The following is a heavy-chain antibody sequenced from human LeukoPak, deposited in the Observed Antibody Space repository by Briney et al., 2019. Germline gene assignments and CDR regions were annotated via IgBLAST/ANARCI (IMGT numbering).Heavy chain of an antibody. D-gene: IGHD3-10*01. CDR2: IYTSGSI. CDR1: GGSISSGSYY. V-gene: IGHV4-61*02. J-gene: IGHJ6*03. CDR3: ARVLWFGELLKGYYYYYYMDV. Sequence: SQTLSLTCTVSGGSISSGSYYWSWIRQPAGKGLEWIGRIYTSGSINYNPSLKSRVTISVDTSKNQFSLKLSSVTAADTAVYYCARVLWFGELLKGYYYYYYMDVWGKGTTVTVSS.